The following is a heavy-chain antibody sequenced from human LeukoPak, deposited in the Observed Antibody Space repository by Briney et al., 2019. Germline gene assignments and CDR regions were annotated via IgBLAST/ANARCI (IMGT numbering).Heavy chain of an antibody. CDR2: INHSGST. D-gene: IGHD3-3*01. J-gene: IGHJ4*02. CDR1: GGSISSGGYS. CDR3: ARGLDDTIFGVVKGFDY. V-gene: IGHV4-30-2*01. Sequence: PSQTLSLTCAVSGGSISSGGYSWSWIRQPPGKGLEWIGEINHSGSTNYNPSLKSRVTISVDTSKNQFSLKLSSVTAADTAVYYCARGLDDTIFGVVKGFDYWGQGTLVTVSS.